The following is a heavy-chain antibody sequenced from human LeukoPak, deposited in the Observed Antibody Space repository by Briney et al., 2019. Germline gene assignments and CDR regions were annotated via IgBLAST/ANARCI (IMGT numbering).Heavy chain of an antibody. V-gene: IGHV4-30-4*01. D-gene: IGHD3-22*01. J-gene: IGHJ4*02. CDR1: GGSISSGDYY. CDR3: ASCYDSSGYYLG. Sequence: SETLSLTCNVSGGSISSGDYYWSWIRQPPGKGLEWIGYIYYSGSTYYNPSLKSRVTISVDTYKNQSSLQLSSVTAADTAVYYCASCYDSSGYYLGWGQGTLVTVSS. CDR2: IYYSGST.